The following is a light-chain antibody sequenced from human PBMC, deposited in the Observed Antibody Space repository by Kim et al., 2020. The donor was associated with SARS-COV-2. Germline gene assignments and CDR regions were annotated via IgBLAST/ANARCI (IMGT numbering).Light chain of an antibody. Sequence: QSALTQPASVSGSPGQSITISCTGTSSDVGAYNYVSWYQHHPGKAPKLMIYEVNNRPSGVSNRFSGSKSGNTASLTISGLQAEDEADYYCNSYTKSATLVFGVGTKVTVL. CDR1: SSDVGAYNY. V-gene: IGLV2-14*01. CDR2: EVN. J-gene: IGLJ3*02. CDR3: NSYTKSATLV.